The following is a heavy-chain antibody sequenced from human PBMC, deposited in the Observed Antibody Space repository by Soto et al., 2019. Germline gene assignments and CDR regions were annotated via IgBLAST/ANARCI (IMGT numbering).Heavy chain of an antibody. J-gene: IGHJ5*02. V-gene: IGHV3-21*02. Sequence: EVQLVESGGGLVKPGGSLRLSCAASGFTFSSYSMSWVRQAPGKGLEWVSTISTTGGNKYYADSLKGRFTISRDNAKNSVYLQMNSLRADDTAVYYCARGLLASRPNWFDPWGQGTLVTVSS. CDR3: ARGLLASRPNWFDP. D-gene: IGHD2-21*01. CDR2: ISTTGGNK. CDR1: GFTFSSYS.